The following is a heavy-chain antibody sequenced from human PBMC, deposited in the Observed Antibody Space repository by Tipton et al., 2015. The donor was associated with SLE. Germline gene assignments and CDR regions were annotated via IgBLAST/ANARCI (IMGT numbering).Heavy chain of an antibody. Sequence: TLSLTCTVSGGSIRSYYWNWVRQPPGKALEWIGYIYFSGSTNRNPSLKSRGTISLDTPKNQFSLKLSSVTAADTAVYYCVKADGVVGGQVPYWYFDLWGRGTLVTVSS. D-gene: IGHD1-26*01. CDR2: IYFSGST. CDR3: VKADGVVGGQVPYWYFDL. J-gene: IGHJ2*01. CDR1: GGSIRSYY. V-gene: IGHV4-59*01.